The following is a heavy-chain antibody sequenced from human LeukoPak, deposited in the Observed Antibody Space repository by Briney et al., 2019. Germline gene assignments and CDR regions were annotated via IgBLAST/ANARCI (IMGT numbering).Heavy chain of an antibody. CDR3: ARDGVPGWKGSYFDY. CDR1: GYTFTGYY. CDR2: INPNSGGT. D-gene: IGHD1-1*01. J-gene: IGHJ4*02. Sequence: GASVKVSCKASGYTFTGYYMHWVRQAPGQGLEWMGWINPNSGGTNYAQKFQGRVTMTRDTSISTAYMELCRLRSDDTAVYYCARDGVPGWKGSYFDYWGQGTLVTVSS. V-gene: IGHV1-2*02.